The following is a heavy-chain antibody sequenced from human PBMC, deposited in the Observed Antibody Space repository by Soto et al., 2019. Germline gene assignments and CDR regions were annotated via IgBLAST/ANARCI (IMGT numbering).Heavy chain of an antibody. V-gene: IGHV4-59*12. CDR1: DGSSCSSY. J-gene: IGHJ4*02. Sequence: PSETLSLTCPVSDGSSCSSYWAWIRQPPGKGLEWIGDISYSASTNYNPSLKSRVTISLDTSKNLFSLDLKSVTAADTAVYYCGRVESSSSIDFCGPGTLLTVSS. CDR3: GRVESSSSIDF. D-gene: IGHD6-6*01. CDR2: ISYSAST.